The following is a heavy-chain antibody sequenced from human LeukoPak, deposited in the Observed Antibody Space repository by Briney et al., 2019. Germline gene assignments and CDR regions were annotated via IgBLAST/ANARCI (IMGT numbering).Heavy chain of an antibody. D-gene: IGHD4-17*01. CDR3: ARSHGDHGLDS. V-gene: IGHV4-30-2*01. Sequence: SETLSLTCAVSGGSISSGGYSWSWIRQPPGKGPEWIGYIYHSGSTYYNPSLKSRVTISVGRSKNQFSLKLSSVTAADTAVYYCARSHGDHGLDSWARATLATAPS. CDR2: IYHSGST. CDR1: GGSISSGGYS. J-gene: IGHJ4*02.